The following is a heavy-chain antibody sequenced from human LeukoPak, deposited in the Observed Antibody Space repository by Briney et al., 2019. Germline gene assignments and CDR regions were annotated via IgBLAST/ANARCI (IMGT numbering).Heavy chain of an antibody. Sequence: GASVKVSCKVSGYTLTELSMHWVRQAPGKGLEWMGGFDPEDGETIYAQKFQGRVTMTEDTSTDTAYMELSSLRSEDTAVYYCATPRPGYCSSTSCYTLQHWGQGTLVTVSS. D-gene: IGHD2-2*02. V-gene: IGHV1-24*01. CDR1: GYTLTELS. J-gene: IGHJ1*01. CDR3: ATPRPGYCSSTSCYTLQH. CDR2: FDPEDGET.